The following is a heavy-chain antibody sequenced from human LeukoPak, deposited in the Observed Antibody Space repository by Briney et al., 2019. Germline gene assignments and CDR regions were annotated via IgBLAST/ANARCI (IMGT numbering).Heavy chain of an antibody. J-gene: IGHJ6*03. CDR1: GYTFTSYA. V-gene: IGHV7-4-1*02. D-gene: IGHD2-2*01. Sequence: ASVKVSCKASGYTFTSYAMNWVRQATGQGLEWMGWINTNTGNPTYAQGFTGRFVFSLDTSVSTAYLQISSLKAEDTAVYYCARGVVPAAIWDYYYMDVWGKGPRSPSP. CDR3: ARGVVPAAIWDYYYMDV. CDR2: INTNTGNP.